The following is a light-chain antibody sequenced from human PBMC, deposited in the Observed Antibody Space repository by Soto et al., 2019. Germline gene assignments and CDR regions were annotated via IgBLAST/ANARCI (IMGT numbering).Light chain of an antibody. Sequence: QSVLTQPASVSGSPGQSIAISCTGTSSDVGGYNYVSWYQHFPGKAPKLMIYDVSNRPSGVSNRFSGSKSGNTASLTISGLQAEDEADYYCSSYTSSSILVFGGGTQLTVL. CDR3: SSYTSSSILV. V-gene: IGLV2-14*03. CDR2: DVS. CDR1: SSDVGGYNY. J-gene: IGLJ2*01.